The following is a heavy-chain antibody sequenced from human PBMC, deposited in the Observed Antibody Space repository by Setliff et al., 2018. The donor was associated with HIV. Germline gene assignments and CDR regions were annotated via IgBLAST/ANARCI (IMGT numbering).Heavy chain of an antibody. D-gene: IGHD1-1*01. V-gene: IGHV4-39*01. Sequence: SETLSLTCTVSGGSISSNNFCWDWIRQPPEKGLEWIATICYTGRTYYNPSLKSRVAISVDTSKNLFSLRLTSLTAADTAFYYCSRHPFAGTVDYWGQATLVTVPQ. CDR3: SRHPFAGTVDY. CDR2: ICYTGRT. J-gene: IGHJ4*02. CDR1: GGSISSNNFC.